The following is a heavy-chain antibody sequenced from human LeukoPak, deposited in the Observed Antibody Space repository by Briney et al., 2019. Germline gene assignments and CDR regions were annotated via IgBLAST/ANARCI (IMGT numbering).Heavy chain of an antibody. J-gene: IGHJ4*02. CDR2: IYYSGST. CDR1: GGSVNSGSYY. Sequence: KPSETLSLTCTVSGGSVNSGSYYWNWIRQPPGKGLEWIGYIYYSGSTNYNPSLKSRVTISVDTSKNQFSLKLSSVTAADTAVYYCAANWNYNQQVYLGYWGQGTLVTVSS. V-gene: IGHV4-61*01. CDR3: AANWNYNQQVYLGY. D-gene: IGHD1-7*01.